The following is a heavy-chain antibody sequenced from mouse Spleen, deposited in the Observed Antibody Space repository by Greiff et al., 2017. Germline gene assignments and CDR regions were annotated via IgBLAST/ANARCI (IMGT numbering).Heavy chain of an antibody. CDR3: AREGGLRHWYFDV. CDR2: IYPGSGNT. V-gene: IGHV1-76*01. D-gene: IGHD2-2*01. Sequence: VQRVESGAELVRPGASVKLSCKASGYTFTDYYINWVKQRPGQGLEWIARIYPGSGNTYYNEKFKGKATLTAEKSSSTAYMQLSSLTSEDSAVYFCAREGGLRHWYFDVWGAGTTVTVSS. CDR1: GYTFTDYY. J-gene: IGHJ1*01.